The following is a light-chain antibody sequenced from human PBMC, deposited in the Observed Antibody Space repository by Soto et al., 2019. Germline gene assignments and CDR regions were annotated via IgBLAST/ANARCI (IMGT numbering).Light chain of an antibody. Sequence: EIVLTQSPGTLSLSPGERATLSCRASQSVSSSYLAWYQQKPGQAPRLLIYGASSRATGIPDRFSGSGSGTDFTLTINRLEPEDCAVYYCQQYGSSGYTFGQGTTLEIK. CDR1: QSVSSSY. CDR2: GAS. V-gene: IGKV3-20*01. J-gene: IGKJ2*01. CDR3: QQYGSSGYT.